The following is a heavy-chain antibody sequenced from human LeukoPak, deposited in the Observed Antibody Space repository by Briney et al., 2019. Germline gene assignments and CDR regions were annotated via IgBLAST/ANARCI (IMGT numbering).Heavy chain of an antibody. CDR2: IGYDGSNK. J-gene: IGHJ4*02. Sequence: GGSLRLSCAASGFTFSSYGMHWARQAPGKGLEWVAFIGYDGSNKYYADSVKGRFTISRDNSKNTLYLQMNSLRAEDTAVYYCAKGWNYDSSGYSSWGQGTLVTVSS. D-gene: IGHD3-22*01. V-gene: IGHV3-30*02. CDR1: GFTFSSYG. CDR3: AKGWNYDSSGYSS.